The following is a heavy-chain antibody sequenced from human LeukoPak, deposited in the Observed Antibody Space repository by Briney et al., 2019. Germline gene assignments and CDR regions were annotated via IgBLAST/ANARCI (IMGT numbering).Heavy chain of an antibody. D-gene: IGHD2-15*01. J-gene: IGHJ4*02. V-gene: IGHV3-74*01. Sequence: GGSLRLSCAASGFTFSSYWMHWVRQAPGNGLVWVSRINSDGSSTSYADSVKGRFTISRDNAKNTLYLQMNSLRAEDTAVYYCARDRCSGGSCYANDYWGQGTLVTVSS. CDR1: GFTFSSYW. CDR3: ARDRCSGGSCYANDY. CDR2: INSDGSST.